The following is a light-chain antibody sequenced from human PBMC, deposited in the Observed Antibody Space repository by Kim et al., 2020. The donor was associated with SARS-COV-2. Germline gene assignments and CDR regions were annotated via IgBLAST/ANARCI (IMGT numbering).Light chain of an antibody. CDR2: GRN. Sequence: SSELTQDPAVSVALGQTVRITCQGDSLRSYYATWYQQKPRQAPLLVIFGRNNRPSGIPDRFSGSTSGNTASLTITGAQAGDEADFYCQSRDSGGNVLFGGGTQLTVL. CDR3: QSRDSGGNVL. V-gene: IGLV3-19*01. J-gene: IGLJ2*01. CDR1: SLRSYY.